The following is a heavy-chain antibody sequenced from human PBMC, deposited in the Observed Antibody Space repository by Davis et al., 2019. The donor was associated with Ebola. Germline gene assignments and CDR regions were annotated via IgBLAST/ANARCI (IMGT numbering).Heavy chain of an antibody. CDR3: AREVYSSGWYDSFWFDP. CDR2: INPNSGGT. CDR1: GYTFTSYG. J-gene: IGHJ5*02. V-gene: IGHV1-2*04. Sequence: ASVKVSCKASGYTFTSYGISWVRQAPGQGLEWMGWINPNSGGTNYAQKFQGWVTMTRDTSISTAYMELSRLRSDETAVYYCAREVYSSGWYDSFWFDPWGQGTLVTVSS. D-gene: IGHD6-19*01.